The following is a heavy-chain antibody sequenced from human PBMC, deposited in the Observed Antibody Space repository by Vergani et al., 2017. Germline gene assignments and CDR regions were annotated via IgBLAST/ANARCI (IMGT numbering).Heavy chain of an antibody. J-gene: IGHJ4*02. CDR3: ASGLSYSSSSIDY. Sequence: QVQLVESGGGVVQPGRSLRLSCAASGFTFSSYAMHRVRQAPGKGLGWVAVISYDGSNKYYADSVKGRFTISRDNSKNTLFLQMNSLRAVDTAVYYCASGLSYSSSSIDYWGQGTLVTVSS. CDR2: ISYDGSNK. CDR1: GFTFSSYA. V-gene: IGHV3-30-3*01. D-gene: IGHD6-6*01.